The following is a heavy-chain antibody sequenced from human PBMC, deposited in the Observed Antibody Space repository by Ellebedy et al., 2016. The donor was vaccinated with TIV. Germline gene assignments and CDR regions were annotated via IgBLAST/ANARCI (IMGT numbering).Heavy chain of an antibody. J-gene: IGHJ4*02. V-gene: IGHV4-59*13. CDR2: LNHTGRT. D-gene: IGHD2-2*01. CDR1: GGCFNSYY. Sequence: SETLSLXXTVSGGCFNSYYWTWIRQPPGKGLEWVGHLNHTGRTNYNPSLQSRVAISLDSSKTQFSLELNSVTAANTAVYFCARSCSPSCWECLEYWGQGVLVTVSS. CDR3: ARSCSPSCWECLEY.